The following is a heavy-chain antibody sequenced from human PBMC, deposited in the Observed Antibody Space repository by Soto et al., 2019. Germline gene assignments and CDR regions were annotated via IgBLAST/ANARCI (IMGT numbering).Heavy chain of an antibody. CDR2: ISGSSSYI. V-gene: IGHV3-21*01. CDR3: ARDDYGGDSVYWYSDL. Sequence: PGGSLRLSCAASGFAFSTTTMNWVRQAPGKGLEWVSSISGSSSYIFYADSVKGRFTISRDNAKNSLYLQMNSLRAEDTAVYFCARDDYGGDSVYWYSDLWGRGTLVTVSS. CDR1: GFAFSTTT. D-gene: IGHD4-17*01. J-gene: IGHJ2*01.